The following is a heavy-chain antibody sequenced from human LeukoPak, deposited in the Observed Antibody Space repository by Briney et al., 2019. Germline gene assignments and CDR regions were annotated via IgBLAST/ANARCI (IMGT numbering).Heavy chain of an antibody. Sequence: PGGSLRLSCAASGFTFSSYGMHWVRQAPGKGLEWVAVIWYDGSNKYYADSVKGRFTISRDNAKNSLYLQMNSLRAEDTALYYCARVASDCSGGSCYTGLFDYWGQGTLVTVSS. CDR1: GFTFSSYG. CDR3: ARVASDCSGGSCYTGLFDY. CDR2: IWYDGSNK. V-gene: IGHV3-33*01. J-gene: IGHJ4*02. D-gene: IGHD2-15*01.